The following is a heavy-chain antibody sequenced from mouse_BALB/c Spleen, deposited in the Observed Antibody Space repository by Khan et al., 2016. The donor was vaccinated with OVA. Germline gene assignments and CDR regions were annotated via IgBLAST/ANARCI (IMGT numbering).Heavy chain of an antibody. CDR3: ARGNYYGYYFDY. J-gene: IGHJ2*01. V-gene: IGHV3-2*02. CDR2: ISYSGGT. Sequence: EVQLQESGPGLGKPSQSLSLTCTVTGYSITSGYAWNWIRQFPGNKLEWMGYISYSGGTSYNPSLKSRISITRDTSKNQFFLQLNSVTTEDTATNYCARGNYYGYYFDYWGQGTTLTVSS. CDR1: GYSITSGYA. D-gene: IGHD1-1*01.